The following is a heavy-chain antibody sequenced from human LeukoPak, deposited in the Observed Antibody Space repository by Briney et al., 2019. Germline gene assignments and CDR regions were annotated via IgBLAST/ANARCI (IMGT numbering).Heavy chain of an antibody. D-gene: IGHD1-1*01. V-gene: IGHV3-23*01. J-gene: IGHJ6*03. Sequence: GGSLRLSCAAAGFTFSHYGMSWVRQAPGKGLEWVSSLSGSGNKTYYADSVKGRFTISRDNSKNTLYLQMNSLRAEDTAVYYCAKGTGYYYYYMDVWGKGTTVTISS. CDR2: LSGSGNKT. CDR3: AKGTGYYYYYMDV. CDR1: GFTFSHYG.